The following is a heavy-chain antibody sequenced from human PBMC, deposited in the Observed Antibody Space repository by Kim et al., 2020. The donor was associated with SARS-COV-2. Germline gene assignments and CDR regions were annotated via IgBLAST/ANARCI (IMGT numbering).Heavy chain of an antibody. CDR2: IYYSGST. V-gene: IGHV4-59*01. CDR3: ARGDHSSGWYGEFDY. J-gene: IGHJ4*02. CDR1: GGSISSYY. Sequence: SETLSLTCTVSGGSISSYYWSWIRQPPGKGLEWIGDIYYSGSTNYNPSLKSRVTISVDTSKNQFSLKLSSVTAADTAVYYCARGDHSSGWYGEFDYWGQGTLVTVSS. D-gene: IGHD6-19*01.